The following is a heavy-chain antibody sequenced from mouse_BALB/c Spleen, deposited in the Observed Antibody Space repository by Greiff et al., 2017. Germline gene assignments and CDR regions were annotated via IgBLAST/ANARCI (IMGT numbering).Heavy chain of an antibody. CDR2: INPYNGAT. CDR1: GYTFSSYW. V-gene: IGHV1-34*02. J-gene: IGHJ4*01. Sequence: SGAELMKPGASVKISCKATGYTFSSYWIEWVKQRPGHGLEWIGRINPYNGATSYNQNFKDKASLTVDKSSSTAYMELHSLTSEDSAVYYCARLVPQSMGNAMDYWGQGTSVTVSS. CDR3: ARLVPQSMGNAMDY. D-gene: IGHD1-1*02.